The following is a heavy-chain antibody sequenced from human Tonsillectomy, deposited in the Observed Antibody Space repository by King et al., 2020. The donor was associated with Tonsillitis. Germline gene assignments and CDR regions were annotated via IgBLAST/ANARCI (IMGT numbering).Heavy chain of an antibody. J-gene: IGHJ4*02. CDR3: AKDREYCSGGSCYSLEVY. CDR2: ISGSGGST. V-gene: IGHV3-23*04. CDR1: GFTFSSYA. Sequence: EVQLVESGGGLVQPGGSLRLSCAASGFTFSSYAMSWVRQAPGKGLEWVSAISGSGGSTYYADSVKGRFTISRDNSKNTLYLQMNSLRAEDTAVYYCAKDREYCSGGSCYSLEVYWGQGTLVTVSS. D-gene: IGHD2-15*01.